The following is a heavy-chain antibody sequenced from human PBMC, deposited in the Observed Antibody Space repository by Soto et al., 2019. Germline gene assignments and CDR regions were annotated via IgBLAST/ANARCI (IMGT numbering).Heavy chain of an antibody. CDR1: GFTFSSYA. D-gene: IGHD7-27*01. V-gene: IGHV3-23*01. J-gene: IGHJ4*02. Sequence: GGSLRLSCAASGFTFSSYAMSWVRQAPGKGLEWVSAISGSGGSTYYADSVKGRFTISRDNSKNTMYLQMNSMRAEDTAVYYCAKDESTLGSYFDYWGQGTLVTVSS. CDR3: AKDESTLGSYFDY. CDR2: ISGSGGST.